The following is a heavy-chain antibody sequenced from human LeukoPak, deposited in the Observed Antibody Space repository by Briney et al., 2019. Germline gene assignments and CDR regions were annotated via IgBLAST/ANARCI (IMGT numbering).Heavy chain of an antibody. Sequence: SETLSLTCAVYGGSFSGYYWSWIRQPPGKGLEWIGKINHSGSTNYNPSLKSRVTISVDTSKNQFSLKLSSVTAADTAVYYRARAKDPREVDYWGQGTLVTVSS. D-gene: IGHD1-26*01. CDR2: INHSGST. V-gene: IGHV4-34*01. CDR3: ARAKDPREVDY. J-gene: IGHJ4*02. CDR1: GGSFSGYY.